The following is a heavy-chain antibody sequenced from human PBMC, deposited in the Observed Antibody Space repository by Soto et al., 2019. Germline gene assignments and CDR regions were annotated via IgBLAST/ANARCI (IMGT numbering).Heavy chain of an antibody. CDR1: GFTLSDYW. CDR2: ISNDGSGT. Sequence: EVQLVESGGALVQPGGSLRLSCAASGFTLSDYWRHWVRQVPGTGLVWVSRISNDGSGTSYADLVKGRFTISKDDAKNTVYLQMNSLSAEDTAVYYCATLQLAGPDYWGQGTLVTVSS. V-gene: IGHV3-74*01. CDR3: ATLQLAGPDY. D-gene: IGHD6-19*01. J-gene: IGHJ4*02.